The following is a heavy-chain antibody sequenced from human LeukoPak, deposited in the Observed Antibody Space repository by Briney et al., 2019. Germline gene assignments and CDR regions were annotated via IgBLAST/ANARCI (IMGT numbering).Heavy chain of an antibody. Sequence: SQTLSLTCAISGDSVSSNSAAWNWIRQSPSRGLEWLGRTYYRSKWYNDYAVSVKSRITINPDTSKNQFSLQLNSVTPEDTAVYYCAREIQLWLSWGSDYYGMDVWGQGTTVTVSS. V-gene: IGHV6-1*01. CDR2: TYYRSKWYN. J-gene: IGHJ6*02. CDR3: AREIQLWLSWGSDYYGMDV. CDR1: GDSVSSNSAA. D-gene: IGHD5-18*01.